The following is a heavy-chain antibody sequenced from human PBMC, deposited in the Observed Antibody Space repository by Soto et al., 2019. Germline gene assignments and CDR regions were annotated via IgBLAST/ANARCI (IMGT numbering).Heavy chain of an antibody. CDR3: ASITAMVPHFDY. D-gene: IGHD5-18*01. Sequence: SETLSLTCTVSGDSIRTLYYWSWIRQPPGKGLEWIGHIHHSGGTSYNPSLKSLVAISVDTSKNQFSLKLSSVTAADTAVYYCASITAMVPHFDYWGQGTLVTVSS. V-gene: IGHV4-59*08. CDR2: IHHSGGT. CDR1: GDSIRTLYY. J-gene: IGHJ4*02.